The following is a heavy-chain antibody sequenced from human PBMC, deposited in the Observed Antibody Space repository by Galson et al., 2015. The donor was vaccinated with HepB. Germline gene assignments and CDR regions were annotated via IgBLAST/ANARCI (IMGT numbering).Heavy chain of an antibody. CDR2: IRSKANNYAT. Sequence: SLRLSCAASGFTFSASGIHWVRQASGKGLEWVGRIRSKANNYATAYAASVNGRFTISRDDSKNTAYLQMNSLSTEDTAVYYCTRVESWPSWGQGTLVTVSS. D-gene: IGHD3-10*01. J-gene: IGHJ5*02. CDR1: GFTFSASG. V-gene: IGHV3-73*01. CDR3: TRVESWPS.